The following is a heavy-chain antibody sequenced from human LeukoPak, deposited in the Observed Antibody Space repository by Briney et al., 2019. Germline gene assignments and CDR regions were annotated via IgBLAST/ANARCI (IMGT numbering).Heavy chain of an antibody. Sequence: TGRSLRLSCAASGFTFSSYGMHWVRQAPGKGLEWVAVIWYDGSNKYYADSVKGRFTISGDNSKNTLYLQMNSLRAEDTAVYYCAKDYYYGSSGYFDYWGQGTLVTVSS. CDR1: GFTFSSYG. CDR2: IWYDGSNK. CDR3: AKDYYYGSSGYFDY. V-gene: IGHV3-33*06. D-gene: IGHD3-22*01. J-gene: IGHJ4*02.